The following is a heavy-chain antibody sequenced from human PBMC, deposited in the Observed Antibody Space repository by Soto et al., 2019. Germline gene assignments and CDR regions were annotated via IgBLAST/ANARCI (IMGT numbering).Heavy chain of an antibody. D-gene: IGHD3-22*01. CDR1: GGTFSSYA. V-gene: IGHV1-69*13. CDR3: AGDLVDINYYYGMDV. Sequence: ASEKVSCKASGGTFSSYAISWVRQAPGQGLEWMGGIIPIFGTANYAQKFQGRVTITADESTSTAYMELSSLRSEDTAVYYCAGDLVDINYYYGMDVWGQGTTVTVSS. J-gene: IGHJ6*02. CDR2: IIPIFGTA.